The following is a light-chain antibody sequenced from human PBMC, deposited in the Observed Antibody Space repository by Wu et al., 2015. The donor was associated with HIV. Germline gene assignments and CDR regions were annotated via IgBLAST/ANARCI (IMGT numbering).Light chain of an antibody. CDR3: QQHSSIPYS. V-gene: IGKV3-11*01. CDR2: GAS. CDR1: QSISRD. J-gene: IGKJ2*03. Sequence: DNVLTQSPGTLSLSPGERATLSCRASQSISRDLAWYQQKPGQAPRLLIYGASDRATGIPDRFSGSGSGTDFTLTISGLQPDDFATYYCQQHSSIPYSFGQGTRLDIK.